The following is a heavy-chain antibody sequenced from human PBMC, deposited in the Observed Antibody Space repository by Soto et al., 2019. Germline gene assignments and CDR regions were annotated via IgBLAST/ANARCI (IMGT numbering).Heavy chain of an antibody. V-gene: IGHV4-34*01. CDR3: SRGRPPRF. CDR2: IDHSGST. Sequence: PSETLSLTCTVSDGSFSGYYWSWIRQPPGKGLEWIGDIDHSGSTHYSPSLKSRVTMSVDTSKNQFSLHLTSVTAADTALYYCSRGRPPRFWGQGTLVTVPS. D-gene: IGHD3-10*01. J-gene: IGHJ4*02. CDR1: DGSFSGYY.